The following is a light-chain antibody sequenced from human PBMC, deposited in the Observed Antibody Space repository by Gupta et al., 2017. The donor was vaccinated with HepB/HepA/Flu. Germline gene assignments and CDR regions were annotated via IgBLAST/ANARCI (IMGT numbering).Light chain of an antibody. CDR2: DVS. CDR3: SSYTSSTVV. Sequence: QSAMTQPASVSGSPGQSITISCTGTSSDVGGYNYVSWYQQTPGKAPKLMIYDVSNRPSGVSNRFSGSKSGNTASLTISGLQAEDEADYYCSSYTSSTVVFGGGTKLTVL. J-gene: IGLJ2*01. CDR1: SSDVGGYNY. V-gene: IGLV2-14*03.